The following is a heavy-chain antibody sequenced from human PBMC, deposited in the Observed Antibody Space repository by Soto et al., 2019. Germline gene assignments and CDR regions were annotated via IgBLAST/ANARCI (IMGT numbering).Heavy chain of an antibody. V-gene: IGHV3-30*18. CDR3: AKEGPITNWYFDY. CDR1: GFTFSSYG. D-gene: IGHD1-1*01. CDR2: RSYDGNVA. Sequence: QVQLVESGGGVVQPGRSLRLSCAASGFTFSSYGMHWVRQAPGKGLEWVTVRSYDGNVAYYADSVKGRFTISRDNSKNTLYLQMNSLRTEDTAMYYCAKEGPITNWYFDYWGQGTLVTVSS. J-gene: IGHJ4*02.